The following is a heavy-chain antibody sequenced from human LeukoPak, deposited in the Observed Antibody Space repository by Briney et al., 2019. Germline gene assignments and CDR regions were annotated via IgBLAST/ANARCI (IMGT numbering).Heavy chain of an antibody. Sequence: TGGSLRLSCAASGFTFSSYSMNWVRQAPGKGLEWVSYISSGSRTIYYADSVKGRFTISRDNAKNSLYLQMNSLRAEDTAVYYCARIVAGYSPSTPPSDYWGQGTLVTVSS. CDR2: ISSGSRTI. J-gene: IGHJ4*02. CDR3: ARIVAGYSPSTPPSDY. V-gene: IGHV3-48*01. D-gene: IGHD5-18*01. CDR1: GFTFSSYS.